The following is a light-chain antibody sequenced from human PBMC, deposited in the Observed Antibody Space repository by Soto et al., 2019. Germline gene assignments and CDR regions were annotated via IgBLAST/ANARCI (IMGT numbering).Light chain of an antibody. CDR3: QQYGSPPQT. CDR2: GAS. CDR1: QSVSSSY. Sequence: EIVLTQSPGTLSLSPGERATLSCRASQSVSSSYLAWYQQKPGQAPRLLIYGASSRATGIPDRFSGSGSGTDFTLTISRLEPEDFAVYYCQQYGSPPQTFXQGTKVDIK. J-gene: IGKJ1*01. V-gene: IGKV3-20*01.